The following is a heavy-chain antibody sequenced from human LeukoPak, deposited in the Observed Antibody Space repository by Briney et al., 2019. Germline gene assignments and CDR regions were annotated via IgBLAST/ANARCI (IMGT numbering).Heavy chain of an antibody. CDR1: GFTFSSYS. J-gene: IGHJ4*02. CDR2: ISSSSSYI. Sequence: GGSLRLSCAASGFTFSSYSMNWVRQAPGKGLEWVSSISSSSSYIYYADSVMGRFTISRDNAKNSLYLQMNSLRAEDTAVYYCAVWLAHGELYYWGQGTLVTVSS. CDR3: AVWLAHGELYY. V-gene: IGHV3-21*01. D-gene: IGHD3-10*01.